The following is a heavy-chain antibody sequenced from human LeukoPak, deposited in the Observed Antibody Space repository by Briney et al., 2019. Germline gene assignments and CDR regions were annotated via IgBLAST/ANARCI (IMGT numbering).Heavy chain of an antibody. V-gene: IGHV3-9*01. CDR2: ISWNSGSI. D-gene: IGHD3-9*01. CDR1: GFTFDDYA. Sequence: GRSLRLSCAASGFTFDDYAMPWVRQAPGKGLEWVSGISWNSGSIGYADSVKGRFTISRDNAKNSLYLQMNSLRAEDTALYYCAKDQYYDILTGPFDYWGQGTLVTVSS. J-gene: IGHJ4*02. CDR3: AKDQYYDILTGPFDY.